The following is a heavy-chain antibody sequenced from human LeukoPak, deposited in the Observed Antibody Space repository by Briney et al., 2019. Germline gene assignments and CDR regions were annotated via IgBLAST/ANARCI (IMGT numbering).Heavy chain of an antibody. D-gene: IGHD6-13*01. CDR2: ISAYNGNT. V-gene: IGHV1-18*01. J-gene: IGHJ4*02. Sequence: EASVKVSCKASGYTFTSYGISWVRQAPGQGLEWMGWISAYNGNTNYAQKLQGRVTMTTDTSTSTAYMELRSLRSDDTAVYYCARGYSSSWYPTPPLDYWGQGTLVTVSS. CDR1: GYTFTSYG. CDR3: ARGYSSSWYPTPPLDY.